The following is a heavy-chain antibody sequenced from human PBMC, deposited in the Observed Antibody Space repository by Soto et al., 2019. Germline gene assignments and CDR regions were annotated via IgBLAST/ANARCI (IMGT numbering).Heavy chain of an antibody. CDR2: INPNSGGT. CDR1: GYTFTGYY. J-gene: IGHJ6*03. V-gene: IGHV1-2*02. Sequence: ASVKVSCKASGYTFTGYYMHWVRQAPGQGLEWMGWINPNSGGTNYAQKFQGRVTMTTDTSTSTAYMELRSLRSDDTAVYYCARGGSYDFWSGYYPPYYYYYYMDVWGKGTTVTVSS. D-gene: IGHD3-3*01. CDR3: ARGGSYDFWSGYYPPYYYYYYMDV.